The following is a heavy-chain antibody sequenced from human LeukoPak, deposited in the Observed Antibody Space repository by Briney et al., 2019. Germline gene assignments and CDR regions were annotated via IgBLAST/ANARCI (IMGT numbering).Heavy chain of an antibody. CDR1: GGSTSNYY. CDR3: ARDRGLLGIGFRYFDL. V-gene: IGHV4-59*01. Sequence: PSETLSLTCTVSGGSTSNYYWSWIRQPPGKGLEWIGYIYYSGSTNYNPSLKSRVTISVDTSKNQFSLKLSSVTAADTAVYYCARDRGLLGIGFRYFDLWGRGTLVTVSS. J-gene: IGHJ2*01. D-gene: IGHD7-27*01. CDR2: IYYSGST.